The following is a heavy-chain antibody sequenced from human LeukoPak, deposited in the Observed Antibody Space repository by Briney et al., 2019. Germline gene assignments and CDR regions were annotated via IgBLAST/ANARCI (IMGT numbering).Heavy chain of an antibody. J-gene: IGHJ4*02. CDR3: ARVRDSSSRLDY. V-gene: IGHV4-39*07. D-gene: IGHD6-13*01. CDR1: GGSISSSNYY. CDR2: IYSSGST. Sequence: SETLSLTCTVSGGSISSSNYYWGWIRQPPGKGLEWIGSIYSSGSTYYNPSLKSRVTISVDTSKHQLSLKLSSVTAADTAVYYCARVRDSSSRLDYWGQGIVVTVSS.